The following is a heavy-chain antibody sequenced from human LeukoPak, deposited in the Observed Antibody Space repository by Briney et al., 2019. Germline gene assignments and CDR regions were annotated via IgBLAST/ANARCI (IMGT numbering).Heavy chain of an antibody. Sequence: SETLSLTCTVSGGSISSHYWSWIRQPPGKGLEWIGYMYYSGTTNYNPSLRSRVTISVDTSKNRFSLKLSSVTAADTAVYYCARDGGGFDYWGQGTLVTVSS. D-gene: IGHD2-15*01. CDR2: MYYSGTT. J-gene: IGHJ4*02. V-gene: IGHV4-59*11. CDR1: GGSISSHY. CDR3: ARDGGGFDY.